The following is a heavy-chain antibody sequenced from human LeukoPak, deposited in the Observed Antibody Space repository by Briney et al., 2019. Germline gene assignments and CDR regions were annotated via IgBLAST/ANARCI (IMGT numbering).Heavy chain of an antibody. J-gene: IGHJ4*02. CDR1: GFTFDDYA. CDR3: ARTPSYCSGGRCYASHYFDY. V-gene: IGHV3-9*01. Sequence: PGGSLRLSCAASGFTFDDYAMHWVRQAPGKGLEWVSGISWNSGSIGYADSVKGRFTISRDNAKNSLYLQMNSLRAEDTASYYCARTPSYCSGGRCYASHYFDYWGQGTLATVSS. D-gene: IGHD2-15*01. CDR2: ISWNSGSI.